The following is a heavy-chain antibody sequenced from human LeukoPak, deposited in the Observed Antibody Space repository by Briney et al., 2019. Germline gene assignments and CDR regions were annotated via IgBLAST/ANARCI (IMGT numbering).Heavy chain of an antibody. CDR1: GFTFSSYA. CDR2: ISYDGSNK. CDR3: ARGAVGFGETEDV. J-gene: IGHJ6*02. D-gene: IGHD3-10*01. V-gene: IGHV3-30*01. Sequence: GRSLRLSCAASGFTFSSYAMHWVRQAPGKGLEWVAVISYDGSNKYYADSVKGRFTISRDNSKNTLYLQMNSLRAEDTAVYYCARGAVGFGETEDVWGQGTTVTVSS.